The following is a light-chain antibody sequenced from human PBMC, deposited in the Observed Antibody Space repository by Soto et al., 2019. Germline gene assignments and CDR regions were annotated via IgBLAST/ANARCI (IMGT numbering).Light chain of an antibody. V-gene: IGKV1-12*01. Sequence: DIQVTQSPPSMAASVGDRVTITCRASQDIGNWMTWYHQKPGKAPKLLIYSASTLVRGVPSRFSGSGSGTEFTLTISGLQPEDSLTYYCQQAKSFPITFGQGTRLDIK. CDR1: QDIGNW. CDR2: SAS. J-gene: IGKJ5*01. CDR3: QQAKSFPIT.